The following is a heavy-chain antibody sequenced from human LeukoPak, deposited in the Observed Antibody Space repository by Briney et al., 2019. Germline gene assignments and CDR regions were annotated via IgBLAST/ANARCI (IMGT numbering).Heavy chain of an antibody. D-gene: IGHD6-13*01. Sequence: GGSLRLSCAASGFTFDTHHMSCVRQAPGKGLEWLSDITGSGGTTHYSDSVTGRFTISRDNSKNTLYLQMDSLRVGDTAVYYCARDQALQLVGDSWGQGTLVSVSS. CDR1: GFTFDTHH. V-gene: IGHV3-23*01. CDR2: ITGSGGTT. CDR3: ARDQALQLVGDS. J-gene: IGHJ4*02.